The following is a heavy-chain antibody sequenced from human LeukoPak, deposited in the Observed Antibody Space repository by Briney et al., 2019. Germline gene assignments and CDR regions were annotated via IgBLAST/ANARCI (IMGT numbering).Heavy chain of an antibody. CDR3: ARGVVIHAFDI. Sequence: SETLSLTCTVSGDSISSYYWSWIRQPPGKGLEWIWYIYYSGSTNYNPSLKSRVTISVDTSKNQFSLKLSSVTAADTAVYYCARGVVIHAFDIWGQGTMVTVSS. CDR1: GDSISSYY. D-gene: IGHD3-3*01. CDR2: IYYSGST. V-gene: IGHV4-59*08. J-gene: IGHJ3*02.